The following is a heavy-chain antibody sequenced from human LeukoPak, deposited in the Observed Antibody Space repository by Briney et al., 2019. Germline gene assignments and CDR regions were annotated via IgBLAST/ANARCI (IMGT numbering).Heavy chain of an antibody. V-gene: IGHV1-8*01. CDR2: MSPNSGNT. CDR1: GYTFTSYD. Sequence: ASVKVSCKASGYTFTSYDINWVRQATGQGLEWVGWMSPNSGNTGYAQKFQGRVTMTRNTSISTAYMELSSLRSEDTAVYYCARGRRGGSYFGYWGQGTLVTVSS. D-gene: IGHD1-26*01. J-gene: IGHJ4*02. CDR3: ARGRRGGSYFGY.